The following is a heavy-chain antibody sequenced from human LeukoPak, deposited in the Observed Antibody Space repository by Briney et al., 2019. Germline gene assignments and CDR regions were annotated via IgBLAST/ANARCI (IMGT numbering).Heavy chain of an antibody. CDR2: IYYSGST. Sequence: SETLSLTCTVSGGSISSYYWNWLRQPPGKGLEWIGYIYYSGSTNYNPSLKSRVTISVDTSKNQFALKLSSVTAADTAGYYCARAPPHRYSYGYGAFDYWGQGTLVTVSS. CDR1: GGSISSYY. J-gene: IGHJ4*02. V-gene: IGHV4-59*01. D-gene: IGHD5-18*01. CDR3: ARAPPHRYSYGYGAFDY.